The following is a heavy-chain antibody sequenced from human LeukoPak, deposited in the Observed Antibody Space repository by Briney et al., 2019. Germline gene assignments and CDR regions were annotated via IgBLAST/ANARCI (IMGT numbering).Heavy chain of an antibody. CDR2: IYPGDSDT. CDR3: ARRGGTRGANDFWSGFDY. Sequence: GESLKISCKGSGYSFTSYWIGWVRQMPGKGLEWMGIIYPGDSDTRYSPSFQGQVTISADKSISTAYLQWSSLKASDTAMYYCARRGGTRGANDFWSGFDYWGQGTLVTGSS. J-gene: IGHJ4*02. D-gene: IGHD3-3*01. CDR1: GYSFTSYW. V-gene: IGHV5-51*01.